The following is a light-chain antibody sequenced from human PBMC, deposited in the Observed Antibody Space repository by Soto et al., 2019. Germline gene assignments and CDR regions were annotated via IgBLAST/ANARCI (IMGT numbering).Light chain of an antibody. J-gene: IGLJ1*01. CDR2: TVT. Sequence: QSVLTQPRSVSGSPGQSVTISCTGTSSDVGGYNYVSWYQQHPDKAPKLMIYTVTKRPSGVPHRFSGSKSGNTASLTISGLQTEDEADYYCCSYAGSYTYVFGTGTKLTVL. V-gene: IGLV2-11*01. CDR3: CSYAGSYTYV. CDR1: SSDVGGYNY.